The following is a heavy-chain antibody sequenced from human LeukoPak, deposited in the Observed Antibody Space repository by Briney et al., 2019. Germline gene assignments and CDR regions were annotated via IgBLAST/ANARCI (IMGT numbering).Heavy chain of an antibody. CDR3: ARDFHRRYYDSSGYNAFDI. D-gene: IGHD3-22*01. CDR1: GFTFSSYS. CDR2: ISAISSSST. J-gene: IGHJ3*02. V-gene: IGHV3-48*04. Sequence: GGSLGLSCAASGFTFSSYSMNWVRQAPGKGLEWVSYISAISSSSTYYADSVKGRFTISRDNAKNSLYLQMNSLRAEDTAVYYCARDFHRRYYDSSGYNAFDIWGQGTMVTVSS.